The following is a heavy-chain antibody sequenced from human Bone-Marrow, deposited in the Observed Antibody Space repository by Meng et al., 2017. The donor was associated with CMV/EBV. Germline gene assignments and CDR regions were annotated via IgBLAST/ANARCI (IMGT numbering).Heavy chain of an antibody. D-gene: IGHD3-3*01. J-gene: IGHJ6*02. CDR1: GFTFDDYA. CDR2: ISWNSGSI. Sequence: GGPLRLSCAASGFTFDDYAMHWVRQAPGKGLEWVSGISWNSGSIGYADSVKGRFTISRDNAKNSLYLQMNSLRAEDMALYYCAKDIGHDFPLSYGMDVWGQGTTVTVSS. V-gene: IGHV3-9*03. CDR3: AKDIGHDFPLSYGMDV.